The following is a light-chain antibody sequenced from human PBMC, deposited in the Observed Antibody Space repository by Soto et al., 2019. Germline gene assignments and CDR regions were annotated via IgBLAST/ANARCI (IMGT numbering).Light chain of an antibody. J-gene: IGKJ1*01. Sequence: DIQMTQSPSSLSASVEDRVIITCRASQSISNHLNWYQQKPGKAPKLLIFAASSLQSGVPSSFSGSRSGPDFTLTISSLQPADFATYYCQQSYSSPPTFGQGTKVEIK. CDR3: QQSYSSPPT. CDR2: AAS. V-gene: IGKV1-39*01. CDR1: QSISNH.